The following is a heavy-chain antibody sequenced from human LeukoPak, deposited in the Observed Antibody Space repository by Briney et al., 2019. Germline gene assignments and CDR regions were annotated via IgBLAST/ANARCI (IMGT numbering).Heavy chain of an antibody. D-gene: IGHD3-3*01. CDR1: GYTFTSYG. V-gene: IGHV1-8*03. Sequence: ASVKVSCKASGYTFTSYGISWVRQAPGQGLEWMGWMNPNSGNTGYAQKFQGRVTITRNTSISTAYMELSSLRSEDTAVYYCARGRVAAYYYYCYMDVWGKGTTVTVSS. CDR2: MNPNSGNT. CDR3: ARGRVAAYYYYCYMDV. J-gene: IGHJ6*03.